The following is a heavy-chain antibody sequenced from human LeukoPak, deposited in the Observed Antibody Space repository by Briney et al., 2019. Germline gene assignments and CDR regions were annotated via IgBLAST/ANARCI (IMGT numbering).Heavy chain of an antibody. CDR3: AGHGTTLSD. D-gene: IGHD1-14*01. CDR2: INPNSGGT. Sequence: ASVKVSCKASGYTFTGYYIHWVRQAPGQALEWMGRINPNSGGTNYAQKFQGRVTMTRDTSTTTVYMELRSLRSEDTAVYYCAGHGTTLSDWGQGTLVTVSS. J-gene: IGHJ4*02. CDR1: GYTFTGYY. V-gene: IGHV1-2*06.